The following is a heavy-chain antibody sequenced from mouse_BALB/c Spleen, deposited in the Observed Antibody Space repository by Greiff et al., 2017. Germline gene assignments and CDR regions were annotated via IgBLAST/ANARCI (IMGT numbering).Heavy chain of an antibody. J-gene: IGHJ3*01. Sequence: EVQRVESGGDLVKPGGSLKLSCAASGFTFSSYGMSWVRQTPDKRLEWVATISSGGSYTYYPDSVKGRFTISRDNAKNTLYLQMSSLKSEDTAMYYCASLGRGDWFAYWGQGTLVTVSA. D-gene: IGHD4-1*01. CDR1: GFTFSSYG. V-gene: IGHV5-6*01. CDR2: ISSGGSYT. CDR3: ASLGRGDWFAY.